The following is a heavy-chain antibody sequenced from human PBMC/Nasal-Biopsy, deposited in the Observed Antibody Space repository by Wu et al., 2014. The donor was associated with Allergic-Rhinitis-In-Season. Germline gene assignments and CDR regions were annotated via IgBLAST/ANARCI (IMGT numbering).Heavy chain of an antibody. J-gene: IGHJ4*02. Sequence: LRLSCAASGFVFKRYGMHWVRQASGKGLEWVSFISSSSSTKYYADSVKGRFTISRDNAKNSVYLQMNNLGAEDTAVYYCARDGDYLFDYWGQGTQVTVSS. V-gene: IGHV3-48*04. CDR2: ISSSSSTK. CDR3: ARDGDYLFDY. CDR1: GFVFKRYG. D-gene: IGHD4-17*01.